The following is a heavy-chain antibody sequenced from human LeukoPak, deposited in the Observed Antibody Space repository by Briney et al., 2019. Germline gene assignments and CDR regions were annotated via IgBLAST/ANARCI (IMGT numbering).Heavy chain of an antibody. V-gene: IGHV3-66*02. CDR2: IYSGGST. Sequence: GGSLRLSCAASGFTVSSNYMSRVRQAPGKGLEWVSVIYSGGSTYYADSVKGRFTISRDNSKNTLYLQMNSLRAEDTAVYYCATATSGRVVGAALAFDYWGQGTLVTVSS. D-gene: IGHD1-26*01. CDR3: ATATSGRVVGAALAFDY. CDR1: GFTVSSNY. J-gene: IGHJ4*02.